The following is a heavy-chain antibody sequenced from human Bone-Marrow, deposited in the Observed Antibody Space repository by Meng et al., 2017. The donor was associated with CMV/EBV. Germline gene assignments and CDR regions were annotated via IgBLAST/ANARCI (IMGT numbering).Heavy chain of an antibody. CDR1: GYTFYSYY. D-gene: IGHD3-3*01. V-gene: IGHV1-46*02. J-gene: IGHJ6*02. Sequence: ASVKVSCKASGYTFYSYYMHWVRQAPGQGLEWMGIINPSGGSTSYAQKFQGRVTMIRDTSTSTAYMELSSQRSEDTAVYYCARMGYYDFWSGFYGMDVWGQGTTVTFSS. CDR2: INPSGGST. CDR3: ARMGYYDFWSGFYGMDV.